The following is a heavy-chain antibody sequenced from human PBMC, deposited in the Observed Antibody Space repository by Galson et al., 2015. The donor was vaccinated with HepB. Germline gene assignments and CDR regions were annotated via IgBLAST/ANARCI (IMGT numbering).Heavy chain of an antibody. V-gene: IGHV3-30*04. CDR2: ISYDGHG. CDR3: ARGRGDWLIFDL. J-gene: IGHJ2*01. CDR1: GFTFSSYA. D-gene: IGHD3-9*01. Sequence: SLRLSCAASGFTFSSYALHWVRQAPGKGLEWVAVISYDGHGLYADSVKGRFTISRDDFKNTLYLQMNTLRTEDTSMYYCARGRGDWLIFDLWGRGTLVTVSS.